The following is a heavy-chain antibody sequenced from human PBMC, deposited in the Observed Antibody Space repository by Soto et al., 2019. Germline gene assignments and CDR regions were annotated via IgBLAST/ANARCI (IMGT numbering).Heavy chain of an antibody. CDR1: GYSFTSYW. Sequence: GESLKISCKGSGYSFTSYWIGWVRQMPGKGLEWMGLIYPGDSDTRYSPSFQVQVTISADKSISTAYLQWSSLKASETAMYACARRLYSSSSYYCDYGGQGTLVTGSA. CDR2: IYPGDSDT. V-gene: IGHV5-51*01. CDR3: ARRLYSSSSYYCDY. J-gene: IGHJ4*02. D-gene: IGHD6-6*01.